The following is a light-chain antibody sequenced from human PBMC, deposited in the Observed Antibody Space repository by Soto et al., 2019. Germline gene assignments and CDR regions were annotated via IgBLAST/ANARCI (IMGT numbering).Light chain of an antibody. Sequence: EIVMTQSPGTLPLSPWERATRSCRASQSVSSRLAWYQQKPGQAPRLLIYGASNRATGIPARFSGSGSGTDFTLTISSLEPEDFAVYYCQQRHMWPITFGQGTRLEIK. CDR3: QQRHMWPIT. CDR1: QSVSSR. J-gene: IGKJ5*01. CDR2: GAS. V-gene: IGKV3-11*01.